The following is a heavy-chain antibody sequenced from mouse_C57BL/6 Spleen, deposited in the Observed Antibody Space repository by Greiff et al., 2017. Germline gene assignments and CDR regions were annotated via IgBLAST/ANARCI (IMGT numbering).Heavy chain of an antibody. CDR3: AKNDGYYGGLYFDY. V-gene: IGHV2-5*01. Sequence: QVQLKESGPGLVQPSQSLSITCTVSGFSLTSSGVPWVRQSPGKGLEWLGVIWRGGSTDYNAAFMARLSITKDNSKSQVFFKMNSLQADDTAIYYCAKNDGYYGGLYFDYWGQGTTLTVSS. D-gene: IGHD2-3*01. CDR1: GFSLTSSG. J-gene: IGHJ2*01. CDR2: IWRGGST.